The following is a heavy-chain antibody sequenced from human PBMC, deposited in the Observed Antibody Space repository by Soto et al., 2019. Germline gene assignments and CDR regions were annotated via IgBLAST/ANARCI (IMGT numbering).Heavy chain of an antibody. Sequence: EVQLVESGGGLVQPGGSLRLSCAASGFTVSSNYMSWVRQAPGKGLEWVSVIYSGGSTYYADSVKGRFTISRDNSKNTLYLQMNSLSAEDTAVYYCARAGYSYGTGAFDIWGQGTMVTVSS. CDR2: IYSGGST. D-gene: IGHD5-18*01. CDR1: GFTVSSNY. V-gene: IGHV3-66*01. J-gene: IGHJ3*02. CDR3: ARAGYSYGTGAFDI.